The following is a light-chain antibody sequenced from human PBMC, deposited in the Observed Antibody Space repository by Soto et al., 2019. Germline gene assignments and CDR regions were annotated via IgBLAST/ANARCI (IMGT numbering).Light chain of an antibody. CDR1: QGILNY. V-gene: IGKV1-9*01. J-gene: IGKJ3*01. Sequence: IQLTQSPSSLSASMGDRVTITCRPSQGILNYLAWYQQKPGKAPKLLIYGASTLQGGVPSRFNGSGSGTDFTLTVSSLQPEDLATYYCQQLFMYPTPFGPGTKVDIK. CDR3: QQLFMYPTP. CDR2: GAS.